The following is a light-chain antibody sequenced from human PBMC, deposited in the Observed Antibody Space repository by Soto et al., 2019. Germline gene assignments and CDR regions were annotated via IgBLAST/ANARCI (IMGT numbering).Light chain of an antibody. V-gene: IGKV3-15*01. CDR1: QSISSN. J-gene: IGKJ2*01. CDR3: QQYNNWPPYT. Sequence: EIVMTQSPATLSVSPGDRATVSCRASQSISSNLAWYQHKPDQAPRLLIYGASTRATGIPDRFSGSGSGAEFTLTISNLQSEDFAVYYCQQYNNWPPYTFGQGTKLEIK. CDR2: GAS.